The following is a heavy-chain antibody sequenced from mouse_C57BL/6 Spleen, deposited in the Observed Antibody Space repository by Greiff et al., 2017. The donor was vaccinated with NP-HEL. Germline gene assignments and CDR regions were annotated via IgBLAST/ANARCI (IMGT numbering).Heavy chain of an antibody. CDR3: ARHIHYYGSSPYYYAMDY. J-gene: IGHJ4*01. CDR1: GFTFSDYY. CDR2: ISNGGGST. Sequence: EVKLVESGGGLVQPGGSLKLSCAASGFTFSDYYMYWVRQTPEKRLEWVAYISNGGGSTYYPDTVKGRFTISRDNAKNTLYLQMSRLKSEDTAMYYCARHIHYYGSSPYYYAMDYWGQGTSVTVSS. D-gene: IGHD1-1*01. V-gene: IGHV5-12*01.